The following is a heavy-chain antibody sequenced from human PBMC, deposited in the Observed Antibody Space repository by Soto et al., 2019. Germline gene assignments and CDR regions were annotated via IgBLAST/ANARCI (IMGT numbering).Heavy chain of an antibody. CDR3: ARDLWGYCGTDCYPLDV. J-gene: IGHJ6*02. Sequence: SETLSLTCTVSGDYISNGGYYWTWIRQLPGQCLEWIGYMYNTGSTVYNPSFKSRVTISVDTSKNQFSLKLNSVTAADTAVYYCARDLWGYCGTDCYPLDVWGQGTTVT. D-gene: IGHD2-21*02. CDR1: GDYISNGGYY. CDR2: MYNTGST. V-gene: IGHV4-61*08.